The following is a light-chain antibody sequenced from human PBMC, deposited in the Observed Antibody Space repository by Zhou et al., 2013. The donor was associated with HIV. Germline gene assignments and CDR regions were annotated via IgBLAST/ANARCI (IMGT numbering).Light chain of an antibody. CDR3: QQYVVSPLT. V-gene: IGKV3-20*01. J-gene: IGKJ4*01. CDR1: QSVTDNY. Sequence: EIVLTQSPATLSLSPGDRATLSCRASQSVTDNYLAWYQQKPGQAPRLLISGASSRATGIPDRFSGSGSGTDFTLTISRLEPEDFAVYYCQQYVVSPLTFGGGTKVEIK. CDR2: GAS.